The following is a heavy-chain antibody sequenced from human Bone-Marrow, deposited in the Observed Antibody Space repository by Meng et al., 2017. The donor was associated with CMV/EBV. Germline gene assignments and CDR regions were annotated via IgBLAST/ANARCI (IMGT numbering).Heavy chain of an antibody. Sequence: GESLKISCAASGFTFSNAWMSWVRQAPGKGLEWVSAISGSGGSTYYADSVKGRFTISRDNSKNTLYLQMNSLRAEDTAVYYCARGLYTSAWLDYWGQGTLVTVSS. D-gene: IGHD6-19*01. CDR2: ISGSGGST. V-gene: IGHV3-23*01. CDR3: ARGLYTSAWLDY. CDR1: GFTFSNAW. J-gene: IGHJ4*02.